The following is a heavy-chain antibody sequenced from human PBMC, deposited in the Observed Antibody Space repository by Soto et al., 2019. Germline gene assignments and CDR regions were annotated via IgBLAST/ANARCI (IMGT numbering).Heavy chain of an antibody. CDR2: ISSSSSTI. J-gene: IGHJ6*02. CDR1: GFTFSSYS. D-gene: IGHD3-16*02. Sequence: GGSLRLSCAASGFTFSSYSMNWVRQAPGKGLEWVSYISSSSSTIYYADSVKGRFTISRDNAKNSLYLQMNSLRDEDTAVYYCAREIMITFGGVIAPAYGMDVWGQGTTVTVSS. CDR3: AREIMITFGGVIAPAYGMDV. V-gene: IGHV3-48*02.